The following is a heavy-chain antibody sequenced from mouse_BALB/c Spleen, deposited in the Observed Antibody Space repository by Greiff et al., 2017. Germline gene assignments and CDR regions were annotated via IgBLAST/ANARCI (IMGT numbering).Heavy chain of an antibody. CDR3: ARLNWDWYAMDY. CDR1: GFAFSSYD. D-gene: IGHD4-1*02. J-gene: IGHJ4*01. Sequence: EVNVVESGGGLVKPGGSLKLSCAASGFAFSSYDMSWVRQTPEKRLEWVAYISSGGGSTYYPDTVKGRFTISRDNAKNTLYLQMSSLKSEDTAMYYCARLNWDWYAMDYWGQGTSVTVSS. V-gene: IGHV5-12-1*01. CDR2: ISSGGGST.